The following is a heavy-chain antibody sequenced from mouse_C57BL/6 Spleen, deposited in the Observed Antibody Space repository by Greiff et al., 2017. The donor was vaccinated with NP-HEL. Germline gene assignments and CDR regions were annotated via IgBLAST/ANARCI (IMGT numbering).Heavy chain of an antibody. CDR3: ARSDYGFFAY. V-gene: IGHV1-26*01. J-gene: IGHJ3*01. D-gene: IGHD1-1*01. CDR1: GYTFTDYY. CDR2: INPNNGGT. Sequence: VQLQQSGPELVKPGASVKISCKASGYTFTDYYMNWVKQSHGKSLEWIGDINPNNGGTSYNQKFKGKATLTVDKSSSTAYMELRSLTSEDSAVYYCARSDYGFFAYWGQGTLVTVSA.